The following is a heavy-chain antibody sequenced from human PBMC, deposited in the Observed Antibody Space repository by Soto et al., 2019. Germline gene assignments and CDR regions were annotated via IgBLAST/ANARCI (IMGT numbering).Heavy chain of an antibody. Sequence: GGSLRLCCAASGFTFSGFAMNWVRQPPGKGLEWVSSVDYTGSYTFYAASVKGRFTISRDNSKNMVYLELNSLRAEDTAVYYCAKRSGGFSEFDYRGQGTLVIVSS. CDR3: AKRSGGFSEFDY. CDR2: VDYTGSYT. V-gene: IGHV3-23*01. D-gene: IGHD5-12*01. CDR1: GFTFSGFA. J-gene: IGHJ4*02.